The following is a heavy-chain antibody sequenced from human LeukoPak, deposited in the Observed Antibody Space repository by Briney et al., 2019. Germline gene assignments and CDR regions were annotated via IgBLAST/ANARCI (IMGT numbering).Heavy chain of an antibody. V-gene: IGHV1-2*02. Sequence: ASVKVSCKASGHTFTGYYMHWVRQAPGQGLEWMGWINPNSGGTNYAQKFQGRVTMTRDTSISTAYMELSRLRSDDTAVYYCARVAHQYCSSTSCYTFWFDPWGQGTLVTVSS. CDR2: INPNSGGT. CDR3: ARVAHQYCSSTSCYTFWFDP. CDR1: GHTFTGYY. J-gene: IGHJ5*02. D-gene: IGHD2-2*02.